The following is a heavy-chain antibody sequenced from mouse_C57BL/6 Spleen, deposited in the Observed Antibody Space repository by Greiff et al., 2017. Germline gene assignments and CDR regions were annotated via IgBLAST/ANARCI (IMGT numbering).Heavy chain of an antibody. J-gene: IGHJ3*01. CDR3: ACARSSGYIFAY. CDR1: GYTFTSYW. V-gene: IGHV1-69*01. D-gene: IGHD3-2*02. Sequence: QVQLQQPGAELVMPGASVKLSCKASGYTFTSYWMHWVKQRPGQGLEWIGEIDPSDSYTNYNQKFKGKSTLTVDKSSSTAYMQLSSLTSEDSAVYCCACARSSGYIFAYWGQGTLVTVSA. CDR2: IDPSDSYT.